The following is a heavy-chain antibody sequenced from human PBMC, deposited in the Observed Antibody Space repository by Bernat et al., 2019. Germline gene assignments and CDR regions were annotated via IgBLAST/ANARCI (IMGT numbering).Heavy chain of an antibody. CDR1: GGTFSSYA. CDR2: IIPILGIA. Sequence: QVQLVQSGAEVKKPGSSVKVSCKASGGTFSSYAISWVRQAPGQGLEWMGRIIPILGIANYAQKFQGRCTITADKSTSTAYMELSSLRSEDTAVYYCARDRTYMTTIDFDYWGQGTLVTVSS. D-gene: IGHD2-21*02. CDR3: ARDRTYMTTIDFDY. V-gene: IGHV1-69*04. J-gene: IGHJ4*02.